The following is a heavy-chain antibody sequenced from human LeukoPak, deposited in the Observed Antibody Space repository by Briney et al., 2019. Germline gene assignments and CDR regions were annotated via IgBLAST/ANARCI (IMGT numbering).Heavy chain of an antibody. D-gene: IGHD3-10*01. J-gene: IGHJ5*02. CDR3: AKELWFGELSYWFDP. V-gene: IGHV3-9*01. Sequence: PGGSLRLSCAASGFTFDDYAMHWVRQAPGKGLEWVSGISWNSGSIGYADSVKGRFTISRDNAKNSLYLQMSSLRAEDTALYYCAKELWFGELSYWFDPWGQGTLVTVSS. CDR2: ISWNSGSI. CDR1: GFTFDDYA.